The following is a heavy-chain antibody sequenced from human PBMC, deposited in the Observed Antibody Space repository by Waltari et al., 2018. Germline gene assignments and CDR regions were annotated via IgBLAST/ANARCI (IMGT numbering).Heavy chain of an antibody. CDR2: ISGSGGST. V-gene: IGHV3-23*01. CDR3: AKDRPTVVTPRDNWFDP. J-gene: IGHJ5*02. CDR1: GFTFSSYA. D-gene: IGHD4-17*01. Sequence: EVQLLESGGGLVQPGGSLRLHCAASGFTFSSYALGWVRQAPGRGLEWVSAISGSGGSTYYADSVKGRFTISRDNSKNTLYLQMNSLRAEDTAVYYCAKDRPTVVTPRDNWFDPWGQGTLVTVSS.